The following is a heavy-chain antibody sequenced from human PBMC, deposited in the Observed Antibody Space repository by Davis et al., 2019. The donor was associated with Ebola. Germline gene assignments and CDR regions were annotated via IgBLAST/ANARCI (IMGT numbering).Heavy chain of an antibody. CDR1: GFTVSSYS. CDR3: ARDLVVVVAVTHGYYYGMDV. V-gene: IGHV3-21*01. CDR2: ISSSSSYI. J-gene: IGHJ6*02. D-gene: IGHD2-15*01. Sequence: GESLKISCAASGFTVSSYSMNWVRQAPGKGLEWVSSISSSSSYIYYADSVKGRFTISRDNAKNSLYLQMNSLRAEDTAVYYCARDLVVVVAVTHGYYYGMDVWGQGTTVTVSS.